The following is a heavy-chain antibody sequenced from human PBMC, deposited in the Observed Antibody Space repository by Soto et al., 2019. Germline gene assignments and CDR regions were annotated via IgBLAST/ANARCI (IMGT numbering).Heavy chain of an antibody. Sequence: ASVKVSCKASGYTFTGYYMHWVRQAPGQGLEWMGWINPNSGGTNYARKFQGWVTMTRDTSISTAYMELSRLRSDDTAVYYCARDARSGYYDSCAHDAFDIWGQGTMVTVSS. J-gene: IGHJ3*02. V-gene: IGHV1-2*04. CDR3: ARDARSGYYDSCAHDAFDI. CDR1: GYTFTGYY. D-gene: IGHD3-22*01. CDR2: INPNSGGT.